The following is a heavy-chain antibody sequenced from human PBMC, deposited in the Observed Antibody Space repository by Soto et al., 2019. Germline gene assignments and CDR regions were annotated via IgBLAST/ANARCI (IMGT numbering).Heavy chain of an antibody. CDR2: ITWNSGHI. J-gene: IGHJ4*02. CDR1: GFNFDDSA. Sequence: SLRLSCVASGFNFDDSAMNWVRQVPGKGLEWVSGITWNSGHIPYADSVKGRFTISRDNAKKSLYLELNSLRPEDTALYYCAKGRSSMIVVVMDYWGQGTPVTVSS. V-gene: IGHV3-9*01. CDR3: AKGRSSMIVVVMDY. D-gene: IGHD3-22*01.